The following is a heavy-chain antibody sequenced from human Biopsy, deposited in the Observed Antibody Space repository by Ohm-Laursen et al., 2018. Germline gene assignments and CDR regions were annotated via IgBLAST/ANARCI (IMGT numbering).Heavy chain of an antibody. CDR2: IWYDGSNK. CDR3: AKCMTGGSNYYFHH. V-gene: IGHV3-33*06. Sequence: SLRLSCAASGFTFSSYGMHWVRQAPGKGLEWVAAIWYDGSNKNYADSVKGRFTISRDNSKNTLYLQMNSLRGEDTAVYYCAKCMTGGSNYYFHHCGQGTLVTASS. CDR1: GFTFSSYG. D-gene: IGHD2-8*01. J-gene: IGHJ4*02.